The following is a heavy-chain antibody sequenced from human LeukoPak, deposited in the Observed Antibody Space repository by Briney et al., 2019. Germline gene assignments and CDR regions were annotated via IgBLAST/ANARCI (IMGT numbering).Heavy chain of an antibody. CDR3: ARDRGKRSLEWLRGSQNDAFDI. D-gene: IGHD3-3*01. CDR1: GGTFSSYA. J-gene: IGHJ3*02. CDR2: IIPIFGTA. Sequence: SVKVSCKASGGTFSSYAISWVRQAPGQGLEWMGGIIPIFGTANYAQKFQGRVTTTADKSTSTAYMELSSLRSEDTAVYYCARDRGKRSLEWLRGSQNDAFDIWGQGTMVTVSS. V-gene: IGHV1-69*06.